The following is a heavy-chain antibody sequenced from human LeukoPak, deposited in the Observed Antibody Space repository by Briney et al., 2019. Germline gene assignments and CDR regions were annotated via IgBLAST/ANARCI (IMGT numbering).Heavy chain of an antibody. CDR1: GGSISSYY. V-gene: IGHV4-4*09. CDR3: ARHAAAAAYNWFDP. Sequence: KPSETLSLTCTVPGGSISSYYWSWIRQPPGKGLEWIGYIYTSGSTNYNPSLKSRVTISVDTSKNQFSLKLSSVTAADTAVYYCARHAAAAAYNWFDPWGQGTLVTVSS. CDR2: IYTSGST. D-gene: IGHD6-13*01. J-gene: IGHJ5*02.